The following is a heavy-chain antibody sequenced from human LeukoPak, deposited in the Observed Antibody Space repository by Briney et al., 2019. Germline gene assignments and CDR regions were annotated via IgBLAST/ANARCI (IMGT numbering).Heavy chain of an antibody. CDR2: IRYDGSNE. D-gene: IGHD3-22*01. V-gene: IGHV3-30*02. Sequence: GGSLRLSCAASGFTFSSYGMHWVRQAPGKGLEGVSFIRYDGSNEYYADSVKGRFTISRDNSKNTLYLQMNSLRAEDTAVYYCAKDNSYITMIVVVITHFDYWGQGTLVTVSS. CDR3: AKDNSYITMIVVVITHFDY. CDR1: GFTFSSYG. J-gene: IGHJ4*02.